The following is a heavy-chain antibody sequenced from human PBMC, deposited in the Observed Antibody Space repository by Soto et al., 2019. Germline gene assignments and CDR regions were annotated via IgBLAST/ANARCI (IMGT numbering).Heavy chain of an antibody. Sequence: ASVKVSCKASGYTFTRSGISWVRQAPGQGPEWMGWISSYNGDTNYAQTFQGRVTMTTDTSTSTAYMELRSLRSDDTAVYYCARDVVVGYFDWVFPSGYYYYYGMDGRAQRTTDTVSS. CDR2: ISSYNGDT. V-gene: IGHV1-18*01. J-gene: IGHJ6*02. CDR3: ARDVVVGYFDWVFPSGYYYYYGMDG. D-gene: IGHD3-9*01. CDR1: GYTFTRSG.